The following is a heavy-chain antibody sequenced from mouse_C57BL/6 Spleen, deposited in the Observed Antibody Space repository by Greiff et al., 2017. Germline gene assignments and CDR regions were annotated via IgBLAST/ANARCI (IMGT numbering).Heavy chain of an antibody. Sequence: EVKLQQSGAELVRPGASVKLSCTASGFNIKDDYMHWVKQRPEQGLEWIGWIDPENGDTEYASKFQGKATITADTSSNTAYMQLSRQTSGDTAVYYVTTSGYSSSFGNFGSWGQGTTLTVS. CDR3: TTSGYSSSFGNFGS. CDR1: GFNIKDDY. CDR2: IDPENGDT. V-gene: IGHV14-4*01. J-gene: IGHJ2*01. D-gene: IGHD1-1*01.